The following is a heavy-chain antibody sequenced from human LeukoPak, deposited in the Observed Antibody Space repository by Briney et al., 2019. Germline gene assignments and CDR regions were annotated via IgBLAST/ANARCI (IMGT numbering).Heavy chain of an antibody. J-gene: IGHJ4*02. V-gene: IGHV3-23*01. Sequence: PGGSLRLSCAASVFTFNIFAMSWVRHAPGKGPEWLSAMTGPADTTYYAESVKGRFTIARDYSKSMVYLQMTSLRVEDTAIYYCAKGAEIDHWGQGTLVTVSS. CDR3: AKGAEIDH. CDR1: VFTFNIFA. CDR2: MTGPADTT.